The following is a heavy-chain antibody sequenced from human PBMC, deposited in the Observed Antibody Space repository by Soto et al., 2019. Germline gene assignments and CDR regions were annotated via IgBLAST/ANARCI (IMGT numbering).Heavy chain of an antibody. J-gene: IGHJ3*02. D-gene: IGHD6-13*01. CDR1: GGSISSGGCY. V-gene: IGHV4-31*03. Sequence: SETLSLTCTVSGGSISSGGCYWSWIRQHPGKGLEWIGYIYYSGSTYYNPSLKSRVTISVDTSKNQFSLKLSSVTAADTAVYYCAREFSSSLNDAFDIRGQGRMVTVAS. CDR2: IYYSGST. CDR3: AREFSSSLNDAFDI.